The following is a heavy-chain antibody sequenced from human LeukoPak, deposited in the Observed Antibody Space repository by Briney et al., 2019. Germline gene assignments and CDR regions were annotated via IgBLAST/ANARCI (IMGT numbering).Heavy chain of an antibody. J-gene: IGHJ4*02. D-gene: IGHD4-17*01. CDR3: AKDSFDTVTTSNFDY. V-gene: IGHV3-9*01. Sequence: GGSLRLSCAASGFTFSSYAMHWVRQAPGKGLEWVSGISWNSGSIGYADSVKGRFTISRDNAKNSLYLQMNSLRAEDTALYYCAKDSFDTVTTSNFDYWGQGTLVTVSS. CDR2: ISWNSGSI. CDR1: GFTFSSYA.